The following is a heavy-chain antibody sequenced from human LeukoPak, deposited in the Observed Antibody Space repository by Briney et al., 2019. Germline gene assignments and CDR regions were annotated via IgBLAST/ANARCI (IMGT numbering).Heavy chain of an antibody. J-gene: IGHJ4*02. CDR2: IIGGGGST. CDR1: GFPFSSHG. V-gene: IGHV3-23*01. CDR3: AKEISGWAYFDY. D-gene: IGHD6-19*01. Sequence: GGSLRLSCAASGFPFSSHGMSWVRQAPGKGLEWVSGIIGGGGSTYYADSVKGRFTISGDNSRNTLYLQMNSLRVEDTAVYYCAKEISGWAYFDYWGQGTLVTVSS.